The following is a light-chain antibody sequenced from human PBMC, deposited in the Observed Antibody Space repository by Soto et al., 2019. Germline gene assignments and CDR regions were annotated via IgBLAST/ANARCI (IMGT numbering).Light chain of an antibody. CDR1: QSVRSN. Sequence: EIVMTQSPATLSVYPGERATLSCRASQSVRSNLAWYQQKPGQAPRVVIYGASTRATGFPARFSGSGSGTEFTLTISGLQSEDFAVYYCQQYNNWPRTFGQGTKVDIK. CDR3: QQYNNWPRT. CDR2: GAS. V-gene: IGKV3D-15*01. J-gene: IGKJ1*01.